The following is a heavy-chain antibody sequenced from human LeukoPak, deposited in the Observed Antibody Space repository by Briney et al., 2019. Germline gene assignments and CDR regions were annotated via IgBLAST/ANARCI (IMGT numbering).Heavy chain of an antibody. CDR1: GYTFNGYY. CDR3: ARGKSNLVALNWLDS. V-gene: IGHV1-2*02. Sequence: ASVKVSCKASGYTFNGYYIHWVRQAPGQGLEWMGWINPNSGGTNYAQKFQDRVTMTRDTSISTAYMELSRLTSDDTATYYCARGKSNLVALNWLDSWGQGTLVTVSS. J-gene: IGHJ5*01. D-gene: IGHD5-24*01. CDR2: INPNSGGT.